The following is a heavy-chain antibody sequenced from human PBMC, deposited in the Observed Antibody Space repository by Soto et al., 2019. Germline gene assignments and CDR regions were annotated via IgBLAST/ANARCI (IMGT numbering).Heavy chain of an antibody. CDR3: ARQYGWFQYYFDY. D-gene: IGHD2-8*02. J-gene: IGHJ4*02. CDR1: GGSISSSSYY. Sequence: QLQLQESGPGLVKPSETLSLTCTVSGGSISSSSYYWGWIRQPPGKGLEWIGSIYYSGSTYYNPSLKSRVTISVDTSKNQFSLKLSSVTAADTAVYYCARQYGWFQYYFDYWGQGTLVTVSS. CDR2: IYYSGST. V-gene: IGHV4-39*01.